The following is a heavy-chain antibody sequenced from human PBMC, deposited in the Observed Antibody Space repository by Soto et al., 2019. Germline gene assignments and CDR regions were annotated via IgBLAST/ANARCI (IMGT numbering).Heavy chain of an antibody. Sequence: QTLSLTCAISGDSVSSNSAAWNWIRQSPSRGLEWLGRTYYRSKWYNDYAVSVKSRITINPDTSKNQFSLQLNSVTPEDTAVYYCARAGITMIVVGKGFCMDVWGQGTTVTVSS. D-gene: IGHD3-22*01. CDR3: ARAGITMIVVGKGFCMDV. CDR1: GDSVSSNSAA. J-gene: IGHJ6*02. CDR2: TYYRSKWYN. V-gene: IGHV6-1*01.